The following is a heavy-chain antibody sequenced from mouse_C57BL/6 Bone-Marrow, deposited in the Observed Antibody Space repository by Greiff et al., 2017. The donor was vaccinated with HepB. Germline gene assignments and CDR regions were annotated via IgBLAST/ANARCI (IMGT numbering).Heavy chain of an antibody. Sequence: EVKLVESGGGLVQPGGSMKLSCVASGFTFSNYWMNWVRQSPEKGLEWVAQIRLKSDNYATHYAESVKGRFTISRDDSKSSVYLQMNNLRAEDTGIYYCTGSGSRGYWYFDVWGTGTTVTVSS. CDR2: IRLKSDNYAT. CDR3: TGSGSRGYWYFDV. CDR1: GFTFSNYW. J-gene: IGHJ1*03. V-gene: IGHV6-3*01. D-gene: IGHD1-1*01.